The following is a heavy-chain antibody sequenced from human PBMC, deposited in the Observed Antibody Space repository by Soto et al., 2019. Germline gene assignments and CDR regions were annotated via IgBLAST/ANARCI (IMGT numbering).Heavy chain of an antibody. CDR1: GFTFSSYG. V-gene: IGHV3-33*01. CDR3: ARAPLRGGVTTAVDY. CDR2: IWYDGSNK. Sequence: QVQLVESGGGVVQPGRSLRLSCAASGFTFSSYGMHWVRQAPGKGLEWVAVIWYDGSNKYYADSVKGRFTISRDNSKNTLYLQMNSLRAEDTAVYYCARAPLRGGVTTAVDYWGQGTLVTVSS. J-gene: IGHJ4*02. D-gene: IGHD2-8*02.